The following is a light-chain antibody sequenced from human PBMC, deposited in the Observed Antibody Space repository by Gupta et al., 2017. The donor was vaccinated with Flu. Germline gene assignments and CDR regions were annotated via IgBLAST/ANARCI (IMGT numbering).Light chain of an antibody. Sequence: DIVMTQSPDSLAVSLGERATINCKSSQSVLYSLNNKNYLAWYQQKPGQPPKVLFYWASTRESGVPDRFVGSGSGTDFTLTINRLQAGDVAVYYCEQYFGIPTFGQGTKVEIK. CDR2: WAS. CDR3: EQYFGIPT. J-gene: IGKJ1*01. CDR1: QSVLYSLNNKNY. V-gene: IGKV4-1*01.